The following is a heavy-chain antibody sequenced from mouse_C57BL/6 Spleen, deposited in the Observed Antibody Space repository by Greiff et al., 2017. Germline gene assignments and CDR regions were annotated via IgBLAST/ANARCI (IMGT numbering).Heavy chain of an antibody. Sequence: VQLQQPGAELVKPGASVKVSCKASGYTFTSYWMHWVKQRPGQGLEWIGRIHPSDSDTNYHQNFKGQATLTVDKSSSTAYMQLSSLTSEDAAVYYGAIDGHYYGRSYLDYWGQGTTLTVSS. CDR2: IHPSDSDT. CDR1: GYTFTSYW. D-gene: IGHD1-1*01. J-gene: IGHJ2*01. CDR3: AIDGHYYGRSYLDY. V-gene: IGHV1-74*01.